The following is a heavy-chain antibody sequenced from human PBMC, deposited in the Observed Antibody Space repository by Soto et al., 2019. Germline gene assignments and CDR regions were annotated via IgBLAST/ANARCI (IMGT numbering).Heavy chain of an antibody. CDR3: AKDDGYYYDGIDA. CDR2: ISYDGSQK. V-gene: IGHV3-30*18. CDR1: GFTFSNYG. J-gene: IGHJ6*02. Sequence: QVQLVESGGGVVQPGRSLRLSYAASGFTFSNYGMHWVRQAPGKGLEWVAVISYDGSQKYYADSVKGRFTISRDNSKKTLYLQMNNLGAEDTAVYYCAKDDGYYYDGIDAWGQGTSVTVSS.